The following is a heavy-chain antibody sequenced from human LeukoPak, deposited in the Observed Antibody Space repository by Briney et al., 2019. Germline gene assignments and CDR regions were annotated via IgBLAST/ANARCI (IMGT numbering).Heavy chain of an antibody. CDR1: GGTFSSYA. CDR3: ATTSLYCSSTSCPWHY. V-gene: IGHV1-69*13. J-gene: IGHJ4*02. Sequence: SVKVSCKASGGTFSSYAISWVRQAPGQGLEWMGGIIPIFGTANYAQKFQGRVTITADESTSTAYMELSSLRSEDTAVYYCATTSLYCSSTSCPWHYWGQGTLVTVSS. CDR2: IIPIFGTA. D-gene: IGHD2-2*01.